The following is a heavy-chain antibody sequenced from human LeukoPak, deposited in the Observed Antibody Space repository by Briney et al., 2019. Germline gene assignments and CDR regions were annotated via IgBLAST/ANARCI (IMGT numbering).Heavy chain of an antibody. CDR1: GYTFTCYN. CDR3: ARMSRCSASSGYYDDGDY. CDR2: INPNSGGT. V-gene: IGHV1-2*02. Sequence: AAVKLTCKSSGYTFTCYNMHWVRQAPAQGLEWKGWINPNSGGTNYAQKFQGRVTMTRDTSISTAYMELSRLRSDDTAVYYCARMSRCSASSGYYDDGDYWGQGTLVTVSS. J-gene: IGHJ4*02. D-gene: IGHD3-22*01.